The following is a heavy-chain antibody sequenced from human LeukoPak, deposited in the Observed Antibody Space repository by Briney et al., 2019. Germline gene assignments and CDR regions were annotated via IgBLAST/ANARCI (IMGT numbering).Heavy chain of an antibody. D-gene: IGHD3-10*01. V-gene: IGHV3-66*01. CDR2: IYSGGTT. J-gene: IGHJ4*02. Sequence: GGPLRLSCAASGFTVSSNYMSWVRQAPGKGLEWVSVIYSGGTTYYADSVKGRFTISRDKSKNTLYLQMNSLRAEDTAVYYCARGGWSSGSYSYYFDYWGQGTLVTVSS. CDR1: GFTVSSNY. CDR3: ARGGWSSGSYSYYFDY.